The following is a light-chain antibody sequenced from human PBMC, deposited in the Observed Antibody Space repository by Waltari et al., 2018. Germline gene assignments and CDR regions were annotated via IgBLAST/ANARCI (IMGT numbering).Light chain of an antibody. V-gene: IGLV2-23*01. CDR2: EGT. CDR1: SNAVGSYNL. Sequence: QSALTQPASVSGSPGQSITISCTGTSNAVGSYNLVSWYQHHPGKAPKAMIYEGTKRPSGVSNRFSGSKSGNTASLTISGLQAEDEADYYGCSYAGSSTVVFGGGTKLTVL. J-gene: IGLJ2*01. CDR3: CSYAGSSTVV.